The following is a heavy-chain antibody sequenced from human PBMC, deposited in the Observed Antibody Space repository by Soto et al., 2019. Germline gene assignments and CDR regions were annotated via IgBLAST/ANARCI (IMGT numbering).Heavy chain of an antibody. Sequence: QVQLVESGGGVVQPGRSLRLSCAASGFPFSDYAMHWVRQAPGKGLEWVAVISFDASNTYYADSVKGRFTVSRDNSKHTLSLQMNSLRSDDTALYYCAKALRGGCDSWGQGALVTVSS. V-gene: IGHV3-30*18. CDR3: AKALRGGCDS. CDR1: GFPFSDYA. J-gene: IGHJ4*02. CDR2: ISFDASNT. D-gene: IGHD3-10*01.